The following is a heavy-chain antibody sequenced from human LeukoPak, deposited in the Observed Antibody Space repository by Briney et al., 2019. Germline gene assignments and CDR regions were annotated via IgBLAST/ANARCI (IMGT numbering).Heavy chain of an antibody. CDR1: DGSLSSTSYY. J-gene: IGHJ6*03. CDR2: MYYSGST. Sequence: SETLSLTCTVPDGSLSSTSYYWGWIRQPPGKGLEWIGTMYYSGSTYYNPSLRSRVTISVDRSKNQFSLKVSSVTAADTAVYYCARHSPDYYDSSGYRYYYYYMDVWGKGTTVTVSS. CDR3: ARHSPDYYDSSGYRYYYYYMDV. D-gene: IGHD3-22*01. V-gene: IGHV4-39*01.